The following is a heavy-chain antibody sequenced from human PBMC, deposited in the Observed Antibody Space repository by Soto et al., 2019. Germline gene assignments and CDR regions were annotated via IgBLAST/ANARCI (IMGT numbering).Heavy chain of an antibody. V-gene: IGHV3-23*01. D-gene: IGHD3-10*01. CDR2: VNNGGGGT. Sequence: EVLLLDSGGGLVQPGGSLRLSCAASGFTFSNYAMTWVRQAPGKGPEWISTVNNGGGGTYYADSVKGRFTISRDNSQNTLYLQVSSLRAEDTAVYYCAKERLGRGIDYWGQGILVTVSS. CDR1: GFTFSNYA. J-gene: IGHJ4*02. CDR3: AKERLGRGIDY.